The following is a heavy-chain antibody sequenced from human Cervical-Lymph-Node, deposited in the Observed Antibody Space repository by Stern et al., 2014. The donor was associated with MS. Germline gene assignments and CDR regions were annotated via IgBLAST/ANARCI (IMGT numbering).Heavy chain of an antibody. CDR2: GYYSGTP. J-gene: IGHJ5*02. CDR3: ARGGSCSGDGCYPVGWFDA. Sequence: QLQLQESGPGPVKPSETLSLTCTVSGGSISPYYWYWIRQPSGKGLEWIGYGYYSGTPNYNPSLKSRVTISVDTSKNQISLKLKSVTAADTAVYFCARGGSCSGDGCYPVGWFDAWGQGTLVTVSS. V-gene: IGHV4-59*01. CDR1: GGSISPYY. D-gene: IGHD2-15*01.